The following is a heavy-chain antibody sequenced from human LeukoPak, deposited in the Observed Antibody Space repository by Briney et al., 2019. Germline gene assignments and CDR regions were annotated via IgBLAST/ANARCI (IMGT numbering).Heavy chain of an antibody. V-gene: IGHV4-59*01. D-gene: IGHD3-16*01. J-gene: IGHJ6*03. CDR3: ARETSQKGAHYMDV. CDR2: IYYSGST. Sequence: SETLSLTCTVSGGSISSYYWSWIRQPPGTGLGWSGYIYYSGSTNYNPSLKSRVTISVDTSKNQFSLKLSSATAADTAVYYCARETSQKGAHYMDVWGKGTTVTISS. CDR1: GGSISSYY.